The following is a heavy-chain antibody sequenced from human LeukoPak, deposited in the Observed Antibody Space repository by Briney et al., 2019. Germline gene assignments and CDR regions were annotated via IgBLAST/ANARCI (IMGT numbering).Heavy chain of an antibody. CDR3: APLDFWVPST. Sequence: ASVKVSCTVSGYTLNELSIHWVRQAAGKGLEWMGGFDPEYGETVYAQKFQGRVTMAEDTSTNTAYMELSSLRSEETAVYYCAPLDFWVPSTWGQGTLVTVSS. CDR1: GYTLNELS. D-gene: IGHD3-3*01. CDR2: FDPEYGET. J-gene: IGHJ5*02. V-gene: IGHV1-24*01.